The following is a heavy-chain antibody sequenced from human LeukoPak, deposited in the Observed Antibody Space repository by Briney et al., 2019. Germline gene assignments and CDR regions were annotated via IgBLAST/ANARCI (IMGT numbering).Heavy chain of an antibody. Sequence: PGGSLRLSCAASGFTFSGSAMHWVRQASGKGLEWVGRIRSKANSYATAYAASVKGRFTISRDDSKNTAYLQMNSLKTEDTAVYYCSRGGSGELDYWGQGTLVTVSS. CDR1: GFTFSGSA. D-gene: IGHD1-26*01. J-gene: IGHJ4*02. V-gene: IGHV3-73*01. CDR2: IRSKANSYAT. CDR3: SRGGSGELDY.